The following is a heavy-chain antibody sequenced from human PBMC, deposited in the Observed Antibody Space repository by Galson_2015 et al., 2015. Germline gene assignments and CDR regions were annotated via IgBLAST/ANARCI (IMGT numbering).Heavy chain of an antibody. D-gene: IGHD3-10*01. J-gene: IGHJ1*01. CDR1: GFTFSSYA. CDR3: AKHTGNYYGSGSYYSEYFQH. CDR2: ISYDGSNK. Sequence: SLRLSCAASGFTFSSYAMHWVRQAPGKGLEWVAVISYDGSNKYYADSVKGRFTISRDNSKNTLYLQMNSLRAEDTAVYYCAKHTGNYYGSGSYYSEYFQHWGQGTLVTVSS. V-gene: IGHV3-30-3*02.